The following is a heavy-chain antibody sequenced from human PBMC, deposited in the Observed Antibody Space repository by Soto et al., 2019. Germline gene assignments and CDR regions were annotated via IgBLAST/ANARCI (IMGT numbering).Heavy chain of an antibody. CDR1: GFTFTSSA. D-gene: IGHD1-1*01. V-gene: IGHV1-58*02. J-gene: IGHJ6*03. CDR3: AAGVQLERRYYYYYMDV. Sequence: SVKLSCKASGFTFTSSAMQCVRQARRQRLEWIGWIVVGSGNTNYAQKFQERVTITRDMSTSTAYMELSSLRSEDTAVYYCAAGVQLERRYYYYYMDVWGKGTTVTVSS. CDR2: IVVGSGNT.